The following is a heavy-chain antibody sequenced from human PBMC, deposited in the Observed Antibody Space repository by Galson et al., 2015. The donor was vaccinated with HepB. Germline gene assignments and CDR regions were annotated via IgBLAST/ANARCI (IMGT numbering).Heavy chain of an antibody. J-gene: IGHJ6*02. Sequence: SETLSLTCTVSGGSISSSSYYWGWIRQPPGKGLEWIGRIYYSGSTYYNPSLKSRVTISVDTSKNQISLKLNSVTAADTAVYYCARESQMAAAGRGYFYYGMDVWGQGTTITVSS. D-gene: IGHD6-13*01. CDR1: GGSISSSSYY. CDR2: IYYSGST. CDR3: ARESQMAAAGRGYFYYGMDV. V-gene: IGHV4-39*07.